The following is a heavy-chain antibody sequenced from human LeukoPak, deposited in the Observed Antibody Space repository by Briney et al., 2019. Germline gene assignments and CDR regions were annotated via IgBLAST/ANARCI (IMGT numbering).Heavy chain of an antibody. CDR1: GFTFSSYG. V-gene: IGHV3-33*01. J-gene: IGHJ6*02. Sequence: GGSLRLSCAASGFTFSSYGMHWVRQAPGKGLEWVAVTWYDGSNKYYADSVKGRFTISRDNSKNTLYLQMNSLRAEDTAVYYCARGPGGYPSLGFYYYYGMDVWGQGTTVTVSS. CDR2: TWYDGSNK. CDR3: ARGPGGYPSLGFYYYYGMDV. D-gene: IGHD5-12*01.